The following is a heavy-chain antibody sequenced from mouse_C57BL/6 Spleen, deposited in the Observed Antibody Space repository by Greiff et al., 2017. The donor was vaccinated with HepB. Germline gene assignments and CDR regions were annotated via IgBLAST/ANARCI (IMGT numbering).Heavy chain of an antibody. CDR1: GYTFTSYW. CDR3: ARGGDVNYTHWYFDV. Sequence: QVQLQQPGAELVKPGASVKLSCKASGYTFTSYWMHWVKQRPGQGLEWIGMIHPNSGSTNYNEKFKSKATLTVDKSSSTAYMQLSSLTSEDSAVYYCARGGDVNYTHWYFDVWGTGTTVTVSS. V-gene: IGHV1-64*01. J-gene: IGHJ1*03. D-gene: IGHD2-1*01. CDR2: IHPNSGST.